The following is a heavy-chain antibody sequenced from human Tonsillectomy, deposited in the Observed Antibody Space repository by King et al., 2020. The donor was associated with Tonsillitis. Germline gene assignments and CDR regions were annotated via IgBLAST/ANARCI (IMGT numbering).Heavy chain of an antibody. V-gene: IGHV3-21*06. CDR2: IRSSSRNI. Sequence: VQLVESGGGLVKPGGSLRLSCATSGFSFRNYDMNWVRQAPGEGLEWVSSIRSSSRNISYAGSVKGRFTISRDNARNSLYLQMDSLRVEDTAVYYCAKDKGAHYYDSGRGAFDVWGQGTMVTVSS. J-gene: IGHJ3*01. D-gene: IGHD3-22*01. CDR1: GFSFRNYD. CDR3: AKDKGAHYYDSGRGAFDV.